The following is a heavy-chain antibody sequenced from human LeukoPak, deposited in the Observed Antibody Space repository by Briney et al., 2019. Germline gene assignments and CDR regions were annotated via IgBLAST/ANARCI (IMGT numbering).Heavy chain of an antibody. CDR1: GGSISSYY. D-gene: IGHD2-8*01. J-gene: IGHJ5*02. V-gene: IGHV4-4*09. CDR3: ARGYCTNGVCYPWFDP. CDR2: IYTSGST. Sequence: PSETLSLTCTVSGGSISSYYWSWIRQPPGKGLEWIGYIYTSGSTNYNPSLKSRVTISVDTSKNQFSLKLSSVTAADTAVYYCARGYCTNGVCYPWFDPWGQGTLVTVSS.